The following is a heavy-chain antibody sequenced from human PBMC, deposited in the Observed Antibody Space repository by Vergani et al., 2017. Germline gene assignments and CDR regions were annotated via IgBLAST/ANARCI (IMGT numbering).Heavy chain of an antibody. D-gene: IGHD2-8*02. V-gene: IGHV3-21*01. CDR3: ARDRGDWRYSRYFYNYYMDV. CDR2: ISGNNDDV. CDR1: GFTFSHYS. Sequence: EVQLLESGGDLVQPGGSLRLSCAASGFTFSHYSMNWVRQAPGKGLEWVSSISGNNDDVYYADSVKGRFTISRDNSKSTLFLQMNSLRVEDMAVYYCARDRGDWRYSRYFYNYYMDVWGKGTTVTVSS. J-gene: IGHJ6*03.